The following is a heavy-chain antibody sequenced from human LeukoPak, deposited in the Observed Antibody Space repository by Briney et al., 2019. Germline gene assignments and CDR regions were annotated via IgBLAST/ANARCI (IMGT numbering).Heavy chain of an antibody. CDR2: IKSKTDGGTT. V-gene: IGHV3-15*01. CDR3: ATSLYRSGWYGFDY. CDR1: GFTFSNAW. J-gene: IGHJ4*02. D-gene: IGHD6-19*01. Sequence: PGGSLRLSCAASGFTFSNAWMSWVRQAPGKGLEWVGRIKSKTDGGTTDYAAPVKGRFTISRDDSKNTLYLQMNSLKTEDTAVYYCATSLYRSGWYGFDYWGQGTLVTVSS.